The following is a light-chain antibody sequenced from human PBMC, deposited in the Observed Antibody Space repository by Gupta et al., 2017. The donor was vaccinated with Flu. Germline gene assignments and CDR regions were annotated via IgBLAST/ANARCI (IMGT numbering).Light chain of an antibody. CDR3: MQALQLPRT. CDR1: ETLLHSNGYSY. CDR2: LGS. J-gene: IGKJ3*01. V-gene: IGKV2-28*01. Sequence: VTPGEPASISCRSSETLLHSNGYSYLDWYLQKPGQSPQLLIYLGSNRASGVPDRFIGSGSGTDFTLRISRVEAADVWVYYCMQALQLPRTFGPGTKVD.